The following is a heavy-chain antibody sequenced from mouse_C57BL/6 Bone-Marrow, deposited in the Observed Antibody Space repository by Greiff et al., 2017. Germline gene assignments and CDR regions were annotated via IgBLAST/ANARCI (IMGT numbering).Heavy chain of an antibody. CDR3: ARSNYDCDGGGYYYAMDY. J-gene: IGHJ4*01. V-gene: IGHV1-81*01. CDR1: GYTFTSYG. CDR2: FYPRSGNP. Sequence: VQLQESGAELARPGASVKLSCKASGYTFTSYGISWVKQRTGQGLEWIGEFYPRSGNPYYNEKFKGKATLTAANSSSTAYMELRGLTSEDSAVDFCARSNYDCDGGGYYYAMDYWGQGTSVTVSS. D-gene: IGHD2-4*01.